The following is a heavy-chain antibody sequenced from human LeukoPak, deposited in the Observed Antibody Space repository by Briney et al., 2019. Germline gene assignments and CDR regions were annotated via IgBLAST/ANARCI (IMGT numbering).Heavy chain of an antibody. V-gene: IGHV3-48*03. Sequence: GGSLRLSCAASGFTFSNYEMSWVRQPPGKGLEWVSYISSSGNTIYHADSEKGRSIISTATTKNSLYMQMNSRRAEDTAVYDCARGVYDSSGYYHYWGERTLVPVSS. J-gene: IGHJ4*02. CDR2: ISSSGNTI. D-gene: IGHD3-22*01. CDR1: GFTFSNYE. CDR3: ARGVYDSSGYYHY.